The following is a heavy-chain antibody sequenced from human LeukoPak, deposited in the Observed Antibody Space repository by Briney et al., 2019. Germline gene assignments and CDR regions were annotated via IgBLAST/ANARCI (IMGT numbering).Heavy chain of an antibody. Sequence: ASVNVSCKPSGYTFTSYGISWVRQAPGQGLEWIGWISAYNGNTNYAQKLQGRVTMTTDTSTSTAYMELRSLRSDDTAVYYCARERHRSGWYPFDYWGQGTLVTVSS. V-gene: IGHV1-18*01. CDR1: GYTFTSYG. D-gene: IGHD6-19*01. CDR2: ISAYNGNT. J-gene: IGHJ4*02. CDR3: ARERHRSGWYPFDY.